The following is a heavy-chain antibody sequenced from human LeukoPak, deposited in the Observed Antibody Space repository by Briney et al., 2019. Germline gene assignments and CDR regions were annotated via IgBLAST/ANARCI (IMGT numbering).Heavy chain of an antibody. CDR3: AKPASWFGEYDY. J-gene: IGHJ4*02. D-gene: IGHD3-10*01. CDR1: GESISSHY. Sequence: SETLSLTCNVSGESISSHYWSWTRQSPGKGLEWIGYITNSGTTKFNPSLKSRVTISRDTSKNQISLRLSSVTAADTAVYYCAKPASWFGEYDYWGQGTLVTVSS. V-gene: IGHV4-59*11. CDR2: ITNSGTT.